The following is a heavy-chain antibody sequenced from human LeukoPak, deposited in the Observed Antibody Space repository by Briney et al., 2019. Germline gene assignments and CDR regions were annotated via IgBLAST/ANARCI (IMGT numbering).Heavy chain of an antibody. CDR3: ARGRYPQPGIAVAGTLLD. Sequence: SETLSPTCTVSGGSISSGGYYWSWIRQHPGKGLEWIGYIYYSGSTYYNPSLKSRVTISVDTSKNQFSLKLSSVTAADTAVYHCARGRYPQPGIAVAGTLLDWGQGTLVTVSS. V-gene: IGHV4-31*03. CDR2: IYYSGST. D-gene: IGHD6-19*01. CDR1: GGSISSGGYY. J-gene: IGHJ4*02.